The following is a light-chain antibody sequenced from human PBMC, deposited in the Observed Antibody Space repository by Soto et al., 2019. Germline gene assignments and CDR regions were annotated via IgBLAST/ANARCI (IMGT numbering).Light chain of an antibody. J-gene: IGKJ5*01. CDR3: QQRSNWPPIT. CDR2: DAS. V-gene: IGKV3-11*01. CDR1: QSVSSY. Sequence: IVWTQSPATLSLSPGERATLSCRASQSVSSYLAWYQQKPGQAPRLLIDDASNRATGIPARFSGSGSGTDFTLTISSLEPEDFAVYYCQQRSNWPPITFGQRTRLEIK.